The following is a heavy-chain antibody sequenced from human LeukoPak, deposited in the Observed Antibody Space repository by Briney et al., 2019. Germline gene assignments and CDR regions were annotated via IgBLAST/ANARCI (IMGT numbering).Heavy chain of an antibody. CDR2: ISGSGGST. D-gene: IGHD3-16*01. Sequence: GGTLRLSCVASGFTFSTYGMSWVRQAPGKGLEWVSAISGSGGSTYYADSVKGRFTISRDNSKNTLYLEMSSLRVDDAAIYYCARSVWGSYHFDYWGQGTRVTVSS. V-gene: IGHV3-23*01. CDR1: GFTFSTYG. J-gene: IGHJ4*02. CDR3: ARSVWGSYHFDY.